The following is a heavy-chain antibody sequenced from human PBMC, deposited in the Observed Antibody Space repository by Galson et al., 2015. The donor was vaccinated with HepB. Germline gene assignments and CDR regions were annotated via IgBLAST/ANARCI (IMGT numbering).Heavy chain of an antibody. J-gene: IGHJ5*02. CDR3: ARHELQVQGNWFDP. CDR1: GGSISSSSYY. D-gene: IGHD3-10*01. Sequence: TLSLTCTVSGGSISSSSYYWGWIRQPPGKGLEWIGSIYYSGSTYYNPSLKSRVTISVDTSKNQFSLKLSSVTAADTTVYYCARHELQVQGNWFDPWGQGTLVTVSS. V-gene: IGHV4-39*01. CDR2: IYYSGST.